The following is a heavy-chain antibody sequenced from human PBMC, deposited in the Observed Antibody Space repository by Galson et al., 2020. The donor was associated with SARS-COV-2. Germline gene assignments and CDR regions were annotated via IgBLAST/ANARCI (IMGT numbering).Heavy chain of an antibody. CDR2: IYYSGST. CDR3: ARVGYYGSGSYPDY. Sequence: SQTLSLTCTVSGGSISSSSYYWGWIRQPPGKGLEWIGSIYYSGSTYYNPSLKSRVTISVDTSKNQFSLKLSSVTAADTAVYYCARVGYYGSGSYPDYWGQGTLVTVSS. CDR1: GGSISSSSYY. V-gene: IGHV4-39*07. J-gene: IGHJ4*02. D-gene: IGHD3-10*01.